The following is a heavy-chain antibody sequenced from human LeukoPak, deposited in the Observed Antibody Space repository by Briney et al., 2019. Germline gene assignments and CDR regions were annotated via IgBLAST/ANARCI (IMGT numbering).Heavy chain of an antibody. CDR2: ISYDGSNK. J-gene: IGHJ4*02. V-gene: IGHV3-30*18. Sequence: GRSLRLSCAASGFTFSSSGMHWVRQAPGKGLEWVAVISYDGSNKYYADSVKGRLTISRDNSKNTLYLQMNSLRAGDTAEYYCAKDSYDRSGYYYYYFAYWGQGTQVTVSS. D-gene: IGHD3-22*01. CDR3: AKDSYDRSGYYYYYFAY. CDR1: GFTFSSSG.